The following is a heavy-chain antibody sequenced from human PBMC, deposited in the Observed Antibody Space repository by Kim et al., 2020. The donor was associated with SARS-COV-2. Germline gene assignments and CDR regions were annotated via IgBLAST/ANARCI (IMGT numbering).Heavy chain of an antibody. CDR2: ISYDGSNK. CDR1: GFTFSSYG. CDR3: AKDLAGSFSGVFDY. V-gene: IGHV3-30*18. J-gene: IGHJ4*02. Sequence: GGSLRLSCAASGFTFSSYGMHWVRQAPGKGLEWVAVISYDGSNKYYADSVKGRFTISRDNSKNTLYLQMNSLRAEDTAVYYCAKDLAGSFSGVFDYWGQGTLVTVSS. D-gene: IGHD3-10*01.